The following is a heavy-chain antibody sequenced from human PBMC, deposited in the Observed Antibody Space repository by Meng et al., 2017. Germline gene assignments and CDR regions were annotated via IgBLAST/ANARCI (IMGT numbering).Heavy chain of an antibody. CDR1: GFTFSSYW. J-gene: IGHJ3*02. Sequence: GGSLRLSCAASGFTFSSYWMHWVRQAPGKGLVWVSRINSDGSSTSYADSVKGRFAISSDNAKNTLYLQLNSLRAEDTAVYYCARWWGYCSGGSCYLGDAFDIWGQGTMVTVSS. D-gene: IGHD2-15*01. CDR2: INSDGSST. V-gene: IGHV3-74*01. CDR3: ARWWGYCSGGSCYLGDAFDI.